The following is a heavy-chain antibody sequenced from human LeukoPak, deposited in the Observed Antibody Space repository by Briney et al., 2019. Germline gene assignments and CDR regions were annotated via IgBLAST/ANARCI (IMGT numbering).Heavy chain of an antibody. J-gene: IGHJ4*02. CDR1: GGTFSSYA. D-gene: IGHD2-15*01. Sequence: SVKVSCKASGGTFSSYAISWVRQAPGQGLEWMGGIIPIFGTANYAQKFQGRVTITTDESTSTAYMELSSLRSEDTAVYYCASAGSSNLRCAYWGQGTLVTVSS. V-gene: IGHV1-69*05. CDR3: ASAGSSNLRCAY. CDR2: IIPIFGTA.